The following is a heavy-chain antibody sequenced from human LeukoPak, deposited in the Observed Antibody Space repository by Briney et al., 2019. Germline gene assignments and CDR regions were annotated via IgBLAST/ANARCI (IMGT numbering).Heavy chain of an antibody. CDR3: ARALQDGRYYYDYGMDV. CDR2: IYSGGST. D-gene: IGHD4-17*01. CDR1: GFTVSSNH. Sequence: GGSLRLSCAASGFTVSSNHMSWVRQAPGKGLEWVSVIYSGGSTYYADSVKGRFTISSDNSKHTLYLQMNSLRAEDTAVYYCARALQDGRYYYDYGMDVWGQGTTVTVSS. J-gene: IGHJ6*01. V-gene: IGHV3-53*01.